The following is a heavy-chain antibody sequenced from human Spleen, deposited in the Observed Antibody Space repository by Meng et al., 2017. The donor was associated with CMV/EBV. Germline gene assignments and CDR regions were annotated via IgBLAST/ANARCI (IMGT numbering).Heavy chain of an antibody. D-gene: IGHD3-3*01. CDR1: GGSISSDDYY. CDR3: ARDGVVIIPYDYGMDV. Sequence: SETLSLTCTVSGGSISSDDYYWSWIRQTPGKRLEWIGSIYYSGTTYHNPSLKSRVTISVDTSKNQFSLKLSSVTAADTAVYYCARDGVVIIPYDYGMDVWGQGTTVTVSS. V-gene: IGHV4-39*07. CDR2: IYYSGTT. J-gene: IGHJ6*02.